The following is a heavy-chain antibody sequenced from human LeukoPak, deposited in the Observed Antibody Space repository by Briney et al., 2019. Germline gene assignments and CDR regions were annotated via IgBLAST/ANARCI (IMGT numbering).Heavy chain of an antibody. J-gene: IGHJ4*02. V-gene: IGHV3-33*01. CDR3: ARPKEVTENYYGSGSSYFDY. CDR2: IWYDGSNK. CDR1: GFTFSSYG. D-gene: IGHD3-10*01. Sequence: GGSLRLSCAASGFTFSSYGMHWVRQAPGKGLEWVAVIWYDGSNKYYADSVKGRFTISRDNSKNTLYLQMNSLRAEDTAVYYCARPKEVTENYYGSGSSYFDYWGQGTLVTVSS.